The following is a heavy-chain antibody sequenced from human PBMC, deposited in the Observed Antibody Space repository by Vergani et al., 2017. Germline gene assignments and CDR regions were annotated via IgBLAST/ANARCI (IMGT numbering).Heavy chain of an antibody. J-gene: IGHJ6*03. CDR3: AKDPRLKEDYYYYYMDV. CDR2: ISHDGNKK. Sequence: VQVVESGGGLVQPGGSLRLSCAASGFIFSDHYMDWVRQAPGQGLEWVAVISHDGNKKYYVDSVKGRFTISRDNSKNTLYLYMNSLRADDTAVYYCAKDPRLKEDYYYYYMDVWGKGTTVTVSS. CDR1: GFIFSDHY. V-gene: IGHV3-30*18.